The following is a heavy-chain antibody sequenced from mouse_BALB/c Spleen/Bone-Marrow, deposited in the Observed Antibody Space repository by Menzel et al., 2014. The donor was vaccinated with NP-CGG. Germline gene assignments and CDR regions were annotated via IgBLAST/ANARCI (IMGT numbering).Heavy chain of an antibody. CDR3: ARGNDQVYPMDY. Sequence: EVKLMESGGGLVQPGGSRKLSCAASGFTFSSFGMHWVRQAPEKGLEWVAYISSGSSSIYYADTVKGRFTISRDNSKNTLFLQMTSLRSEDTAMYYCARGNDQVYPMDYWGQGVSVTVSS. V-gene: IGHV5-17*02. J-gene: IGHJ4*01. CDR1: GFTFSSFG. D-gene: IGHD2-1*01. CDR2: ISSGSSSI.